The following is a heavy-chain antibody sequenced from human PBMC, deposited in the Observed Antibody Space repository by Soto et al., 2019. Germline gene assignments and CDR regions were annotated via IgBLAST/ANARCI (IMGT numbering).Heavy chain of an antibody. CDR2: VYYSGTT. J-gene: IGHJ4*02. V-gene: IGHV4-61*01. CDR1: GGSVSDKTYY. CDR3: ARTTAVPNTLRSRYFFDY. D-gene: IGHD4-17*01. Sequence: SETLSLTCSVSGGSVSDKTYYWSWIRQPPGKRLEWIGYVYYSGTTNYNPSLKSRVTISADLSKNRFSLRLSSVTTADTALYYCARTTAVPNTLRSRYFFDYWGQGTLVTVSS.